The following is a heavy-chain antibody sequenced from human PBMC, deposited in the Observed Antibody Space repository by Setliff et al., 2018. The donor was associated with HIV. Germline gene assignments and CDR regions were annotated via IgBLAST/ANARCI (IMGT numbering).Heavy chain of an antibody. V-gene: IGHV4-39*01. Sequence: SETLSLTCTVSGGSISSSGYYWGWIRQPPGKGLEWIGSIYYSGSTYYNPSLKSRVTISVDTSKNQFSLKLSSVTAADTAVYYCASPASGGSSGQYHYWGQGTLVTV. CDR3: ASPASGGSSGQYHY. CDR2: IYYSGST. D-gene: IGHD6-19*01. J-gene: IGHJ4*02. CDR1: GGSISSSGYY.